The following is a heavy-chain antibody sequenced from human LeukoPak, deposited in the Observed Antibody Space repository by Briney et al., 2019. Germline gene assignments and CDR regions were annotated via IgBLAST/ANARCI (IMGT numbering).Heavy chain of an antibody. J-gene: IGHJ4*02. CDR2: IIPNSGGT. CDR3: ATTYCGGDCYLSYFDY. D-gene: IGHD2-21*02. Sequence: ASVKVSCKASGYTFTGYYMHWVRQAPGQGLEWVGWIIPNSGGTNYAQKFQGRVTMTEDTSTDTAYMELSSLRSEDTAVYYCATTYCGGDCYLSYFDYWGQGTLVTVSS. CDR1: GYTFTGYY. V-gene: IGHV1-2*02.